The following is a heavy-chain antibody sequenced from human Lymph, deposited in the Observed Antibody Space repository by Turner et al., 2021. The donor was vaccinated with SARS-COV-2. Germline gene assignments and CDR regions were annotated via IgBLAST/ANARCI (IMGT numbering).Heavy chain of an antibody. V-gene: IGHV1-8*01. Sequence: QVQLVQSGAEVTTPGASVMVSCKASGYTFTSYDINWVRQATGQGLEWMGRMNPNSGNTGYAQKFQGRVTMTRNTSISTAYMELSSLRSEDTAVYYWARAAQLTVWFDPWGQGTLVTVSS. CDR1: GYTFTSYD. D-gene: IGHD3-9*01. CDR3: ARAAQLTVWFDP. CDR2: MNPNSGNT. J-gene: IGHJ5*02.